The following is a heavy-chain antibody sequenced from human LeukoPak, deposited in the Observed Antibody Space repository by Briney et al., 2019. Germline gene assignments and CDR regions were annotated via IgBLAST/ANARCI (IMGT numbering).Heavy chain of an antibody. CDR2: IWYDGSNK. Sequence: PGRSLRLSCAASGFTFCSYGMHWVRQAPGKGLEWVAVIWYDGSNKYYADSVKGRFTISRDNSKNTLYLQMNSLRAEDTAVYYCARDFGWFDPWGQGTLVTVSS. J-gene: IGHJ5*02. CDR3: ARDFGWFDP. D-gene: IGHD3-10*01. CDR1: GFTFCSYG. V-gene: IGHV3-33*01.